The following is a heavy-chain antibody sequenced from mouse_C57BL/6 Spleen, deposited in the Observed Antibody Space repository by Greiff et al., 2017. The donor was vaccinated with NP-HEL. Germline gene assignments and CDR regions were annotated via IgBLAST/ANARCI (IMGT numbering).Heavy chain of an antibody. Sequence: VQLQQSGAELVKPGASVKISCKASGYAFSSYWMNWVKQRPGKGLEWIGQIYPGDGDTNYNGKFKGKATLTADKSSSTAYMQLSSLTSEYSAVYFCARGYQYYYAMDYWGQGTSVTVSS. V-gene: IGHV1-80*01. J-gene: IGHJ4*01. CDR3: ARGYQYYYAMDY. CDR2: IYPGDGDT. CDR1: GYAFSSYW. D-gene: IGHD2-2*01.